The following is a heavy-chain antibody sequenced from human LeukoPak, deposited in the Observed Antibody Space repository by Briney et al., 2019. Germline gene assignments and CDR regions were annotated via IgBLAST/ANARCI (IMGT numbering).Heavy chain of an antibody. Sequence: GGSLRLSCAASGFTVSSNYMSWVRQAPGKGLEWVSVIYSGGSTYYADSVKGRFTISRDNSKNTLYLQMNSLRAEDTAVYYCARDGAGGSYIGFAFDIWGQGTMVTVSS. CDR2: IYSGGST. D-gene: IGHD1-26*01. J-gene: IGHJ3*02. CDR1: GFTVSSNY. CDR3: ARDGAGGSYIGFAFDI. V-gene: IGHV3-53*05.